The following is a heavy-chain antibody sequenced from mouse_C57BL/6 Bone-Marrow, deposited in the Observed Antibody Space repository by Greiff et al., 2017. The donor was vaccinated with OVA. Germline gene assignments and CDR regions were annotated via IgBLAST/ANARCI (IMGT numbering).Heavy chain of an antibody. D-gene: IGHD1-1*01. CDR2: INPSTGGT. J-gene: IGHJ3*01. Sequence: EVQLQQPGPELVKPGASVKISCKASGYSFTGYYMNWVKQSPEKSLEWIGEINPSTGGTTYNQKFKAKATLTVDKSSSTAYMQLKSLTSEDSAVYYCARQEINYYGSSSFAYWGQGTLVTVSA. V-gene: IGHV1-42*01. CDR1: GYSFTGYY. CDR3: ARQEINYYGSSSFAY.